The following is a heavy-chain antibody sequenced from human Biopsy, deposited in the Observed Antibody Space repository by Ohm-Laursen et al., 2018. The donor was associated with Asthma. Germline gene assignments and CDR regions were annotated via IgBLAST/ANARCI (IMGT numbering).Heavy chain of an antibody. CDR1: GFTFSNAW. D-gene: IGHD3-10*01. Sequence: SLRLSCSASGFTFSNAWMSWVRQAPGKGLEWLGRIRSTNEGGKTDYAAAGKGRVTISRDDSQNTLYMQMSSLTTEDTAVYFCSTSRLWFRESPYYFDYWGQGSLVTVSS. CDR3: STSRLWFRESPYYFDY. CDR2: IRSTNEGGKT. V-gene: IGHV3-15*01. J-gene: IGHJ4*02.